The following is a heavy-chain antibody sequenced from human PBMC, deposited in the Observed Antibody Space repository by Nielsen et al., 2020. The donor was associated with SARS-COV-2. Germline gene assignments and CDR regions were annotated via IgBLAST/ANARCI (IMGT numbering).Heavy chain of an antibody. CDR1: GFTFSSYA. CDR3: ARDCSGGSCYSFVY. CDR2: ISGSGGST. J-gene: IGHJ4*02. V-gene: IGHV3-23*01. Sequence: GESLKISCAASGFTFSSYAMSWVRQAPGKGLEWVSAISGSGGSTYYADSVKGRFTISRDNSKNTLYLQMNSLRAEDTAVYYCARDCSGGSCYSFVYWGQGTLVTVSS. D-gene: IGHD2-15*01.